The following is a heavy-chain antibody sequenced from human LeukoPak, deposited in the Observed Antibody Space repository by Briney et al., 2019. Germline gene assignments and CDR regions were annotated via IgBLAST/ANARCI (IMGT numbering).Heavy chain of an antibody. J-gene: IGHJ4*02. CDR1: GYSISSGYY. CDR3: ASNPGYGDYGIDY. V-gene: IGHV4-38-2*01. Sequence: SETLSLTCAVSGYSISSGYYWGWIRHPPGKGLEWIGSIYHSGSTYYNPSLKSRVTISVDTSKNQFSLKLSSVTAADTAVYYCASNPGYGDYGIDYWGQGTLVTVSS. D-gene: IGHD4-17*01. CDR2: IYHSGST.